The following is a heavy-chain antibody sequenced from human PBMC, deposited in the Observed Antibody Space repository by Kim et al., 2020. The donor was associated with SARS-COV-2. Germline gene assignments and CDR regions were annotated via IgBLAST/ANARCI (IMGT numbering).Heavy chain of an antibody. D-gene: IGHD3-9*01. CDR3: ARESVLDYDILTGYYKGDYYYGMDV. Sequence: GGSLRLSCAASGFTFSDYYMSWIRQAPGKGLEWVSYISSSGSTIYYADSVKGRFTISRDNAKNSLYLQMNSLRAEDTAVYYCARESVLDYDILTGYYKGDYYYGMDVWGQGTTVTVSS. V-gene: IGHV3-11*01. J-gene: IGHJ6*02. CDR2: ISSSGSTI. CDR1: GFTFSDYY.